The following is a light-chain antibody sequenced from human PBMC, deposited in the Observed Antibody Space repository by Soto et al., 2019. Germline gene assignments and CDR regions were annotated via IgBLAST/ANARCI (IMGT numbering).Light chain of an antibody. V-gene: IGKV3-11*01. CDR2: DIS. CDR1: QSVSSN. CDR3: QQGTDWPRGLS. Sequence: EIVLTQSPASLSLSPGERATLSCRASQSVSSNLAWCQQKSGQAPRLLIYDISNRAADIPARFSGSGSGTDFTLTISSLEPEDFAVYYCQQGTDWPRGLSFGGGTKVEIK. J-gene: IGKJ4*01.